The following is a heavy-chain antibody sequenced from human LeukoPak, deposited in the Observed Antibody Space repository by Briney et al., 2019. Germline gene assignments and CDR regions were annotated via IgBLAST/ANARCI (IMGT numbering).Heavy chain of an antibody. Sequence: GASVKVSCKASGYTFTGCYMHWVRQAPGQGLEWMGWINPNSGGTNYAQKFQGRVTMTRDTSISTAYMELSRLRSDDTAVYYCARVFDSGSQAYFYYMDVWGKGTTVTISS. CDR1: GYTFTGCY. J-gene: IGHJ6*03. V-gene: IGHV1-2*02. CDR2: INPNSGGT. CDR3: ARVFDSGSQAYFYYMDV. D-gene: IGHD3-10*01.